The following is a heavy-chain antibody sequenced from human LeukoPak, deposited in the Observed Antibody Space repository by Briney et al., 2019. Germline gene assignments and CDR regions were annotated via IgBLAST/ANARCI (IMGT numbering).Heavy chain of an antibody. D-gene: IGHD6-13*01. CDR3: ARGGWSGDSSSWFPSWFDP. V-gene: IGHV1-69*13. J-gene: IGHJ5*02. CDR2: IIPIFVTA. CDR1: GGTFSSYA. Sequence: SVKVSCKASGGTFSSYAIGWVRQAPGQGLEWMGGIIPIFVTANYAQKFQGRVTITADESTSTAYMELSSPRSEDTAVYYCARGGWSGDSSSWFPSWFDPWGQGTLVTVSS.